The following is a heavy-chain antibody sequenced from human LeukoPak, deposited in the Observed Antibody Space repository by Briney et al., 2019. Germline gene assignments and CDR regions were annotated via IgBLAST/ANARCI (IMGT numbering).Heavy chain of an antibody. CDR3: ARDFGDISPPQGLDY. J-gene: IGHJ4*02. D-gene: IGHD2-21*01. Sequence: ASVKVSCKASGYTFTNNGISWVRQAPGQGLEWMGWISAYNGNTNYAQKVQGRVTMTRDTSTSTVYMELRSLRSDDTAMYYCARDFGDISPPQGLDYWGQGTLVTVSS. V-gene: IGHV1-18*01. CDR2: ISAYNGNT. CDR1: GYTFTNNG.